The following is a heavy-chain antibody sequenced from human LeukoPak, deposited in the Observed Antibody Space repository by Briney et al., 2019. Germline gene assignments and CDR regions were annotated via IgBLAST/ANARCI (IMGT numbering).Heavy chain of an antibody. J-gene: IGHJ4*02. CDR3: ASDIVATMFY. V-gene: IGHV3-30*03. Sequence: GGSLRLSCAASGFTFSXYGMXWVXXAPGKXLEWVAVISYDGSNKYYADSVKGRFTISRDNSKNTLYLQMNSLRAEDTAAYYCASDIVATMFYWGQGTLVTVSS. D-gene: IGHD5-12*01. CDR2: ISYDGSNK. CDR1: GFTFSXYG.